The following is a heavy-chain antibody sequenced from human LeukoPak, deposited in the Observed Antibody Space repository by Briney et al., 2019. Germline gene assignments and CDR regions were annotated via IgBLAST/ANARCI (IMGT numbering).Heavy chain of an antibody. CDR2: IYSGGST. D-gene: IGHD3-10*01. J-gene: IGHJ4*02. CDR3: ARGYYNTFDY. Sequence: PGGTLRLSCAASGFTVSSNYMSCVRQAPGKGLEWVSVIYSGGSTYYANSAKGRFTISRDNSKNTLYLQMNSLRAEDTAVYYCARGYYNTFDYWGQGTLVTVSS. V-gene: IGHV3-53*01. CDR1: GFTVSSNY.